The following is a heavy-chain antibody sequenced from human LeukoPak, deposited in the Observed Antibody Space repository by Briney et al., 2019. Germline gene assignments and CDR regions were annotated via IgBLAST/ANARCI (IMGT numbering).Heavy chain of an antibody. V-gene: IGHV4-30-2*01. CDR1: GGSISSGGYY. CDR2: IYHSGST. Sequence: PSQTLSLTCTVSGGSISSGGYYWSWIRQPPGKGLEWIGYIYHSGSTNYNPSLKSRVTISVDTSKNQFSLKLSSVTAADTAVYYCARGVGYGDYYPWGQGTLVTVSS. D-gene: IGHD4-17*01. J-gene: IGHJ5*02. CDR3: ARGVGYGDYYP.